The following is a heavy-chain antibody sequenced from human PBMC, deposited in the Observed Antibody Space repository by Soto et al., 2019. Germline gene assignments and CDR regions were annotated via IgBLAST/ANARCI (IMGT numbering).Heavy chain of an antibody. V-gene: IGHV1-69*13. J-gene: IGHJ1*01. Sequence: ASVKVSCKASGGTSSSSTISWVRQAPGQGLEWVGGITPIFGKANYAQKFQGRVTITADESTSTAYMELSSLRSEDTALYFCARGWGSDSTTYYYAYWGQSTSVTVSS. CDR3: ARGWGSDSTTYYYAY. CDR2: ITPIFGKA. D-gene: IGHD3-22*01. CDR1: GGTSSSST.